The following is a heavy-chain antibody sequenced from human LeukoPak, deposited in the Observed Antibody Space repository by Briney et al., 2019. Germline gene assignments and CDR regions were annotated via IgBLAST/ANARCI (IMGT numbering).Heavy chain of an antibody. V-gene: IGHV1-69*04. Sequence: SVKVSCTASGGTFSSYAISWVRQAPGQGLEWMGRMIPILGIANYAQKFQGRVTITADKSTSTAYMELSSLRSEDTAVYYCARAPEREWELLGGFDPWGQGTLVTVSS. CDR2: MIPILGIA. D-gene: IGHD1-26*01. CDR3: ARAPEREWELLGGFDP. J-gene: IGHJ5*02. CDR1: GGTFSSYA.